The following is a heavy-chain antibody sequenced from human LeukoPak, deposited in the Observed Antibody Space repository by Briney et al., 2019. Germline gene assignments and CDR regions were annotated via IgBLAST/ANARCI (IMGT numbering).Heavy chain of an antibody. Sequence: GESLKISCKGSGYNFTSYWIYWVRQMPGKGLEWMGIIYPGDSDTRYSPSFQGQVTISADKSISTAYLQWSSLKASDTAMYYCVRLGVEYSTSSANWFDPWGQGTLVTVSS. D-gene: IGHD6-6*01. CDR2: IYPGDSDT. V-gene: IGHV5-51*01. J-gene: IGHJ5*02. CDR1: GYNFTSYW. CDR3: VRLGVEYSTSSANWFDP.